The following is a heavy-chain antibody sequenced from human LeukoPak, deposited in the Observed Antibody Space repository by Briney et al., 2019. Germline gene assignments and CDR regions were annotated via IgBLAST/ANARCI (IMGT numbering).Heavy chain of an antibody. CDR3: ARLEYSSSSVSPPYYFDY. D-gene: IGHD6-6*01. CDR2: INHSGST. Sequence: PSETLSLTCAVYGGSFSGYYWSWIRQPPGKGLEWIGEINHSGSTNYNPSLKSRVTISVDTSKNQFSLKLSSVTAADTAVYYCARLEYSSSSVSPPYYFDYWGQGTLVTVSS. J-gene: IGHJ4*02. CDR1: GGSFSGYY. V-gene: IGHV4-34*01.